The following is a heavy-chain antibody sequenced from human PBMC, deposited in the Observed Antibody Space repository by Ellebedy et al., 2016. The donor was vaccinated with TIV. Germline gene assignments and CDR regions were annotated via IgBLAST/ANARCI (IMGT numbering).Heavy chain of an antibody. J-gene: IGHJ4*02. Sequence: ASVKVSCKASGFAFFDYSIPWVRHPPGQRLEWMGWVNAGTGNTKYSQNFQGRVTITWDTSATTAYMELSSLRSEDTAIYYCARGILSAGDYWGQGTQVTVSS. CDR2: VNAGTGNT. V-gene: IGHV1-3*01. CDR1: GFAFFDYS. D-gene: IGHD3-10*01. CDR3: ARGILSAGDY.